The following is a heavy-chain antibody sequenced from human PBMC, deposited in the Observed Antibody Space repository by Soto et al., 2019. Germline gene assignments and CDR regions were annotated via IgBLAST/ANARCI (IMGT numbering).Heavy chain of an antibody. D-gene: IGHD3-10*01. CDR2: IYPGDSDT. V-gene: IGHV5-51*01. J-gene: IGHJ6*03. Sequence: GESLKISCKGSGYSFTSYWIGWVRQMPGKGLEWMGIIYPGDSDTRYSPSFQGQVTISADKSISTAYLQWSSLKASDTAMYYCATKSRDYYGSGSYHPNNYYYYMDVWGKGTTVTVSS. CDR1: GYSFTSYW. CDR3: ATKSRDYYGSGSYHPNNYYYYMDV.